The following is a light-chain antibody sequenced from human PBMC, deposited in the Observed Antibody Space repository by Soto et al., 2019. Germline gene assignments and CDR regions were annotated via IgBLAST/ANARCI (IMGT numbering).Light chain of an antibody. Sequence: EMVLTQSPGTLSLSKGARVTLSCRASQSVSNNYLAWYQQKPGQAPRLLIYAASIRATDFPARFSGSGSGTEFTLTISGLQSDDFAVYFCQQYNNWPPWTFGHGIQGGYQ. J-gene: IGKJ1*01. CDR1: QSVSNN. CDR3: QQYNNWPPWT. CDR2: AAS. V-gene: IGKV3-15*01.